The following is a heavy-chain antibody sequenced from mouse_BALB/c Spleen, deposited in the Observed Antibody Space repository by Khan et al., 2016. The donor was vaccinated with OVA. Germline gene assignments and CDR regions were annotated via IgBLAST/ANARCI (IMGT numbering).Heavy chain of an antibody. CDR1: GYTFTSFW. D-gene: IGHD1-1*01. CDR3: ARGGYGSPFAY. Sequence: QIQLVQSGPELVRPGASVKMSCKASGYTFTSFWIHWVKQRPGQGLEWIGMIDPSKSETRLNQKFKDKAALNVDKSSNTAYMQLSRLTSEDYAVXYCARGGYGSPFAYWGQVTLVTVSA. V-gene: IGHV1S127*01. CDR2: IDPSKSET. J-gene: IGHJ3*01.